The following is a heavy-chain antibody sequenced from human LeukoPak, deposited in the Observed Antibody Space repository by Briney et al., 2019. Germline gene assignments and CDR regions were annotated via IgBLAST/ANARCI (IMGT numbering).Heavy chain of an antibody. CDR1: GFTFSSYV. J-gene: IGHJ4*02. CDR2: ISGSGGST. Sequence: PGGSLRLSCAASGFTFSSYVMSWVRQAPGKGLEWVSAISGSGGSTYYADSVKGRFTISRDNSKSTLYLQMNSLRAEDTAVYYCAKEFPYYYDTSGYYEDSWGQGTLVTVSS. CDR3: AKEFPYYYDTSGYYEDS. V-gene: IGHV3-23*01. D-gene: IGHD3-22*01.